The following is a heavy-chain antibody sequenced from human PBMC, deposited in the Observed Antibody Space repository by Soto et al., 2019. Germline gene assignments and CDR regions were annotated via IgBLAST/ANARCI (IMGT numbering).Heavy chain of an antibody. J-gene: IGHJ4*02. D-gene: IGHD3-16*01. V-gene: IGHV1-3*01. CDR3: ANALGLYYFDY. CDR1: GYTFTSYA. Sequence: QVQLVQSGAEVKKPGASVKVSCKASGYTFTSYAMHWVRQAPGQRLEWMGWINAGNGNTKYSQKFQGRVTITRDTAASTGYMALRSLRSEDTAVYYCANALGLYYFDYWGQGTLVTVSS. CDR2: INAGNGNT.